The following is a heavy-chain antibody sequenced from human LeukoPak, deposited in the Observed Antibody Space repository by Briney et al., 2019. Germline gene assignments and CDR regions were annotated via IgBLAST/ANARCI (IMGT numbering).Heavy chain of an antibody. V-gene: IGHV1-69*04. J-gene: IGHJ3*02. CDR2: IIPILGIA. CDR1: GGTFSSYA. Sequence: ASVKVSCKASGGTFSSYAISWVRQAPGQGLEWMGRIIPILGIANYAQKFQGRVTITADKSTSTAYMELSSLRSEDTAVYYCARGAVAAASWGAFDIWGQGTLVTVSS. CDR3: ARGAVAAASWGAFDI. D-gene: IGHD6-13*01.